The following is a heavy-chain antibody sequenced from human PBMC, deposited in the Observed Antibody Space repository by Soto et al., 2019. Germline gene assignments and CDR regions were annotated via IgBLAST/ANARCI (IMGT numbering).Heavy chain of an antibody. J-gene: IGHJ4*02. Sequence: ASVKVSCKASGYTFTGYYMHWVRQAPGQGLEWMGWINPNSGGTNYAQKFQGRVTMTRDTSISTAYMELSRLRSDDTAVYYCARGRPIWTPLEATLDYWGQGTLVTVSS. CDR1: GYTFTGYY. CDR3: ARGRPIWTPLEATLDY. D-gene: IGHD3-3*01. CDR2: INPNSGGT. V-gene: IGHV1-2*02.